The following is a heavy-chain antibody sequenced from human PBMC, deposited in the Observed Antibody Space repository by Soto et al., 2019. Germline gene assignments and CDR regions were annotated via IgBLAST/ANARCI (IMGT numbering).Heavy chain of an antibody. Sequence: QVQLQESGPGLVKPSQTLSLTCTVSGGSISSGCNYWSWIRPQPGKGLEWIGYIYYSGSNYYNPSLKSRVTLSGDTSKNQFSLKLSSVTAADTAVYYWAREREQLVYDYWGKGTLVTVSS. D-gene: IGHD6-6*01. CDR3: AREREQLVYDY. CDR2: IYYSGSN. J-gene: IGHJ4*02. V-gene: IGHV4-31*03. CDR1: GGSISSGCNY.